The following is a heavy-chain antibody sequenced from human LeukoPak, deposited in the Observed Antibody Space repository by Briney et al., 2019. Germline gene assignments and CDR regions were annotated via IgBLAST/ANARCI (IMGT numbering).Heavy chain of an antibody. CDR1: GGSISGYY. CDR2: INHSGST. D-gene: IGHD6-13*01. CDR3: ARRGEYRSSWSSPAIDY. V-gene: IGHV4-34*01. Sequence: SETLSLTCAVYGGSISGYYWSWIRQPPGKGLEWIGEINHSGSTNYNPSLKSRVTISVDTSKNQFSLKLSSVTAADTAVYYCARRGEYRSSWSSPAIDYWGQGTLVTVSS. J-gene: IGHJ4*02.